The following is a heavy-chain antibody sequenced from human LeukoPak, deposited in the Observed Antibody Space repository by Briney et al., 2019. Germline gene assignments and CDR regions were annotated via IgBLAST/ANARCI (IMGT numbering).Heavy chain of an antibody. CDR3: ARVGLGVSSGG. CDR1: GYTFTGYY. Sequence: ASVKVSCKASGYTFTGYYLHWVRQAPGQGLEWMGRINPSSGDTNHAQKFQDRVTLTRDTSISTVYMELTGLRSNDTAVYYCARVGLGVSSGGWGQGTLVTVSS. CDR2: INPSSGDT. D-gene: IGHD2-15*01. V-gene: IGHV1-2*06. J-gene: IGHJ4*02.